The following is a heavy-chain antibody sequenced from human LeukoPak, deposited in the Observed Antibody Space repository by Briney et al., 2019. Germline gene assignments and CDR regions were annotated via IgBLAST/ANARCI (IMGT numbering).Heavy chain of an antibody. CDR1: GGSLSSYY. CDR3: ARQGITIFGVRNWYFDL. J-gene: IGHJ2*01. D-gene: IGHD3-3*01. V-gene: IGHV4-4*09. CDR2: IYTSGST. Sequence: SQTLSLTCTVSGGSLSSYYWSWIRQPPRKGLEWIGYIYTSGSTNYNPSLKSRVTISVDTSKNQFSLKLSSVTAADTAVYYCARQGITIFGVRNWYFDLWGRGTLATVSS.